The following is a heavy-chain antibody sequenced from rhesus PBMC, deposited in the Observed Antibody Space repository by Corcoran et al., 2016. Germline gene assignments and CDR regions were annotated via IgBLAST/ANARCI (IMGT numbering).Heavy chain of an antibody. D-gene: IGHD3-34*01. CDR2: IYGSSGST. Sequence: QVQLQESGPGLVKPSETLSLTCAVSGGSFRSHWWGWIRQPPGKGLEWIGGIYGSSGSTEYNPSLKSRATISRDTSKNQFSLKLSSVTAADTAVYYCARDKGGGLDSWGQGVVVTVSS. V-gene: IGHV4-160*01. CDR3: ARDKGGGLDS. CDR1: GGSFRSHW. J-gene: IGHJ6*01.